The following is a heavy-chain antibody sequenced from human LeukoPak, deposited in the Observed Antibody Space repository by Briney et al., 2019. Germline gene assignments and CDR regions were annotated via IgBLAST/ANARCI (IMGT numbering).Heavy chain of an antibody. CDR2: INHSGST. Sequence: SETLSLTCAVCGGSFSGYYWSWIRQPPGKGLEWIGEINHSGSTNYNPSLKSRVTISVDTSKNQFSLKLSSVTAADTAVYYCARGRRYYYDSSGCFFWGQGTLVTVSS. CDR1: GGSFSGYY. D-gene: IGHD3-22*01. J-gene: IGHJ4*02. V-gene: IGHV4-34*01. CDR3: ARGRRYYYDSSGCFF.